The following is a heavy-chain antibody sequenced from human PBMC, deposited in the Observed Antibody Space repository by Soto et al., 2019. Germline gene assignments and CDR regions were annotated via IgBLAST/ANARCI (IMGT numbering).Heavy chain of an antibody. D-gene: IGHD2-15*01. CDR2: IWYDGSNK. CDR1: GFTFSSYG. Sequence: QVQLVESGGGVVQPGRSLRLSCAASGFTFSSYGMHWVRQAPGKGLEWVAVIWYDGSNKYYADSVKGRFTISRDNSKNTRYLQMNSLRAEDTAVYYCARDSAVAAKRRNWFDPWGQGTLVTVSS. V-gene: IGHV3-33*01. CDR3: ARDSAVAAKRRNWFDP. J-gene: IGHJ5*02.